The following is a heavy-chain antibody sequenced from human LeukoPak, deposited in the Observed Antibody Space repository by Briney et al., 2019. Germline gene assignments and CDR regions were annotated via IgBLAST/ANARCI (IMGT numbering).Heavy chain of an antibody. CDR1: GYTFTDYY. V-gene: IGHV1-69-2*01. CDR3: ATTIVLMVYAIFDY. Sequence: ASVKISCKVSGYTFTDYYMHWVQQAPGKGLEWMGLVDPEDGETIYAEKFQGRVTITADTSTDTAYMELSSLRSGDTAVYYCATTIVLMVYAIFDYWGQGTLVTVSS. D-gene: IGHD2-8*01. CDR2: VDPEDGET. J-gene: IGHJ4*02.